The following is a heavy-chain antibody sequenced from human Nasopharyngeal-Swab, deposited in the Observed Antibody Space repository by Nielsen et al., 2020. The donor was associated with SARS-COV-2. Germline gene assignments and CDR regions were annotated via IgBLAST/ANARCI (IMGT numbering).Heavy chain of an antibody. CDR3: AKEVAVPGTPFDY. CDR2: ISGRASST. CDR1: GFTFSSYA. D-gene: IGHD6-19*01. J-gene: IGHJ4*02. V-gene: IGHV3-23*01. Sequence: GESLKISCAASGFTFSSYATSWVRQTPGKGLEWVSSISGRASSTYYADSVKGRFTISRDNSKNTLFLQMNSLRAEDTAVYYCAKEVAVPGTPFDYWGQGTLVTVSS.